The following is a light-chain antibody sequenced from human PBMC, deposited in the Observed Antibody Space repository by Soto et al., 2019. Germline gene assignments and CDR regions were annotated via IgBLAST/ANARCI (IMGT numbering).Light chain of an antibody. CDR2: GAS. Sequence: ENVLTQSPGTLSLSPGETATLSCRASQSVSGNYLAWYQHKPGQAPRLLIYGASSRATGIADRFSGSGSGTDFTLNINRLEPEDVAVYYCHQYGSSPLPGGSPLPFGGGTKVEIK. CDR1: QSVSGNY. CDR3: HQYGSSPLPGGSPLP. V-gene: IGKV3-20*01. J-gene: IGKJ4*01.